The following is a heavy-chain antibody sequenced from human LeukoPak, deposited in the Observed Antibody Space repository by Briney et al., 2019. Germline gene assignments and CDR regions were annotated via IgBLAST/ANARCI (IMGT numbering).Heavy chain of an antibody. CDR3: ARGGAAAGTPYYFDY. CDR1: GFTFSSYS. Sequence: GGSLRLSCAASGFTFSSYSMNWVRQAPGKGLEWVSSISSSSSNIYYADSVKGRFTISRDSAKNSLYLQMNSLRAEDTAVYYCARGGAAAGTPYYFDYWGQGTLVTVSS. D-gene: IGHD6-13*01. J-gene: IGHJ4*02. CDR2: ISSSSSNI. V-gene: IGHV3-21*01.